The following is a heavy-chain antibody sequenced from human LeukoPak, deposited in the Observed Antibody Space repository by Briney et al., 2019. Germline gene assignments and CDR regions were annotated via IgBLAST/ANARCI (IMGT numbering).Heavy chain of an antibody. Sequence: PGGSLRLSCAASGFTFNNYAMSWVRQAPGKGLEWVSLISGSGGITLYGDSVKGRFTISRDNSKNTLYLQMNSLRAEDTAVYYCAKDPRITTIVGLYYFDYWGQGTLVTVSS. V-gene: IGHV3-23*01. CDR1: GFTFNNYA. J-gene: IGHJ4*02. CDR3: AKDPRITTIVGLYYFDY. D-gene: IGHD3-22*01. CDR2: ISGSGGIT.